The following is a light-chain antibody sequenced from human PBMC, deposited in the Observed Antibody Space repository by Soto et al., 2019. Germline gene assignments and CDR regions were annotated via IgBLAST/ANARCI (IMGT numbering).Light chain of an antibody. CDR1: QSVSSSY. J-gene: IGKJ2*01. CDR2: GAS. CDR3: QQYDSSSLYT. V-gene: IGKV3-20*01. Sequence: EIVLTQSPGTLSLSPGERATLSCRASQSVSSSYLAWYQQKPGQAPRLLIYGASSRATGIPDRFSGSGSVTDFTLYIGGLEREDFAVYYCQQYDSSSLYTFGQGTKLEI.